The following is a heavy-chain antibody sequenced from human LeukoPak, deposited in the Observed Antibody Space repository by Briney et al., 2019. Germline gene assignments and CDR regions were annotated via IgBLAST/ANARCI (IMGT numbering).Heavy chain of an antibody. J-gene: IGHJ5*02. CDR3: ARCPGSGSYFAWFGP. CDR1: GGSFNGYY. D-gene: IGHD3-10*01. CDR2: INHSGST. V-gene: IGHV4-34*01. Sequence: SETLSLTCAVYGGSFNGYYWSWIRQPPGKGLEWIGEINHSGSTNYNPSLKSRVTMSVDTSKNQVSLKLSSVTAADTAVYYCARCPGSGSYFAWFGPWGQGTHVTVSS.